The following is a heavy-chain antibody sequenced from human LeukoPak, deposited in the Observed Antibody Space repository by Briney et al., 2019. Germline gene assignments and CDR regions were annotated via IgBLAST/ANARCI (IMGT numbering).Heavy chain of an antibody. CDR1: GGSISNTNW. V-gene: IGHV4-4*02. D-gene: IGHD4-17*01. CDR2: VNLQGST. Sequence: SETLSLTCGVSGGSISNTNWWTWFRQPPGKGLEWIGEVNLQGSTNYNPSLKSRVTISVDTSKNQFSLKLSSVTAADTAVYYCAGLVTTKGSYAFDIWGQGTMVTVSS. CDR3: AGLVTTKGSYAFDI. J-gene: IGHJ3*02.